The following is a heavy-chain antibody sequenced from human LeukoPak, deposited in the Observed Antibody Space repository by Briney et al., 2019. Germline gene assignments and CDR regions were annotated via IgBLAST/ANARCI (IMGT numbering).Heavy chain of an antibody. V-gene: IGHV3-21*04. CDR2: ISSESAYI. CDR3: AKGYCSSTSCYTVSRAFDI. Sequence: GGSLRLSCEASGFTFSDHSMNWVRQAPGKGLGWVSSISSESAYIFYADSVKGRFTISRDNAKNSLYLQMNSLRAEDTAVYYCAKGYCSSTSCYTVSRAFDIWGQGTMVTVSS. J-gene: IGHJ3*02. D-gene: IGHD2-2*02. CDR1: GFTFSDHS.